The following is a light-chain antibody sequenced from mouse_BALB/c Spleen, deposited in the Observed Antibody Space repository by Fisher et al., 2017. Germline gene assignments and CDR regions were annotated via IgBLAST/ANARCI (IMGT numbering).Light chain of an antibody. J-gene: IGKJ1*01. V-gene: IGKV4-55*01. CDR3: QQWSSYPWT. CDR2: DTS. CDR1: SSVSY. Sequence: IVITQSTAIMSASLGEKVTMTCSASSSVSYMYWYQQKPGSSPRLLIYDTSNLASGVPVRFSGSGSGTSYSLTISRMEAEDAATYYCQQWSSYPWTFGGGTKLEIK.